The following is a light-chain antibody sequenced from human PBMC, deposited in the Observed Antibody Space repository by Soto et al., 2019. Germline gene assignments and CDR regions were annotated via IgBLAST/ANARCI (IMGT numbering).Light chain of an antibody. V-gene: IGLV2-14*03. Sequence: QSALTQPASVSGSPGQSIAISCTGTSSDVGGYNYVSWYQPHPGKAPKFLIYDVSNRPSGIFDRVSGYKSGNTASLTLSGLQAEDEADYRCSSYTSSNTLVVFGGGTQLTVL. CDR1: SSDVGGYNY. CDR3: SSYTSSNTLVV. CDR2: DVS. J-gene: IGLJ2*01.